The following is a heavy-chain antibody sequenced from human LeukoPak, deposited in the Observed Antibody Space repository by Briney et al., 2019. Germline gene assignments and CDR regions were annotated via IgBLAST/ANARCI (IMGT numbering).Heavy chain of an antibody. V-gene: IGHV3-74*01. D-gene: IGHD6-19*01. CDR3: ARRRAVAAVDY. J-gene: IGHJ4*02. Sequence: GGSLRLSCAASGFTFSIFWMHWVRRAPGKGPVWVSRINSDGSSTDYADSVKGRFTISRDNAKNTLYLQMNSLRTEDTAVYYCARRRAVAAVDYWGQGTLVTVSS. CDR1: GFTFSIFW. CDR2: INSDGSST.